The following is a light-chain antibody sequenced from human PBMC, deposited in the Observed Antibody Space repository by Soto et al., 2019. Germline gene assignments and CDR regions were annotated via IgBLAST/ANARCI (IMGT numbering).Light chain of an antibody. V-gene: IGKV1-39*01. CDR1: RSISNY. CDR2: GAS. J-gene: IGKJ3*01. Sequence: DIQMTQSPSSLSASVGDTATIACRASRSISNYLNWYQQKPGRAPNLLISGASTLQRGVPSRFSGSGSGTTFTLTITSLQPDDFAIYFCQQSYTAPFTFGPGTKVEIK. CDR3: QQSYTAPFT.